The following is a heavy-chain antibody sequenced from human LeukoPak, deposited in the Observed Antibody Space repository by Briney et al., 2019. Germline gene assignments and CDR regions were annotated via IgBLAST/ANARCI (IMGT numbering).Heavy chain of an antibody. J-gene: IGHJ4*02. V-gene: IGHV4-34*01. D-gene: IGHD3-10*01. Sequence: SETLSLTCAVYGGSFSGYYWSWIRQPPGKGLEWIGEINHSGSTNYNPSLKSRVTISVDTSKNQFSLKLSSVTAADTAVYYCARCISMVRGVIRSPDYWAQGTLVTVSS. CDR1: GGSFSGYY. CDR2: INHSGST. CDR3: ARCISMVRGVIRSPDY.